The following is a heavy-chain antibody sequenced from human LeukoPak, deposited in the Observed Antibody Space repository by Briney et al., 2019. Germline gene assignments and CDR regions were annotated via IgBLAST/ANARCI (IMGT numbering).Heavy chain of an antibody. CDR1: GGSFSGYY. J-gene: IGHJ5*02. CDR3: ARRITIFGVVIMKGYNWFDP. Sequence: SETLSLTCAVYGGSFSGYYWSWIRQPPEKGLEWIGEINHSGSTNYNPSLKSRVTISVDTSKNQFSLKLSSVTAADTAVYYCARRITIFGVVIMKGYNWFDPWGQGTLVTVSS. CDR2: INHSGST. V-gene: IGHV4-34*01. D-gene: IGHD3-3*01.